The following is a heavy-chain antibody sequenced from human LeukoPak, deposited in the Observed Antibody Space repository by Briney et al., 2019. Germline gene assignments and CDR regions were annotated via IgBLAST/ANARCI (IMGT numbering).Heavy chain of an antibody. Sequence: GGSLRVSCEASGFNFSAYAMTWVRQAPGKGLEWVSSIGSDNKPHYSESVKGRFAISRDNSKNSLYLQMNSLRTEDTALYYCAKVLGYYDSSGYYQEGGFDYWGQGTLVTVSS. D-gene: IGHD3-22*01. CDR2: IGSDNKP. J-gene: IGHJ4*02. CDR1: GFNFSAYA. CDR3: AKVLGYYDSSGYYQEGGFDY. V-gene: IGHV3-43*02.